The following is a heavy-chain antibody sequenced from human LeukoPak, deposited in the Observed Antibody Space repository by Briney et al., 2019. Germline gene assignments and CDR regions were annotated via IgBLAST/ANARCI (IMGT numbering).Heavy chain of an antibody. CDR1: GFTFSSYE. Sequence: PGGSLRLSCAASGFTFSSYEMNWVRQAPGKGLEWVSYISSSGSTIYYADSVKGRFTISRDNAKNSLYLQMNSLRAEDTAVYYCARAVHSSSWYYSYYYYMDVWGKGTTVTISS. V-gene: IGHV3-48*03. CDR3: ARAVHSSSWYYSYYYYMDV. J-gene: IGHJ6*03. D-gene: IGHD6-13*01. CDR2: ISSSGSTI.